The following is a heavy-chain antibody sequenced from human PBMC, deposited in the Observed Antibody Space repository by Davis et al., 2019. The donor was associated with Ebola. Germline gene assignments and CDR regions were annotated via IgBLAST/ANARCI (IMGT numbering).Heavy chain of an antibody. D-gene: IGHD5-24*01. CDR1: GDSIISSIYY. Sequence: SETLSLTCTVSGDSIISSIYYWGWIRQSPGKGLEWIGNVHHTGSPFFNPSFESRVTISVDTSRNQFSLKLSSVTAADTAVYYCARGTGWLLRPFDYWGQGTLVTVSS. J-gene: IGHJ4*02. V-gene: IGHV4-39*01. CDR2: VHHTGSP. CDR3: ARGTGWLLRPFDY.